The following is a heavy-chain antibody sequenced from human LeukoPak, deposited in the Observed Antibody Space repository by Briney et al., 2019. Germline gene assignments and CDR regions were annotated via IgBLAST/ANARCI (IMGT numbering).Heavy chain of an antibody. J-gene: IGHJ4*02. CDR2: ISYDGSNK. CDR3: AADGWGRNSGAYDY. V-gene: IGHV3-30*04. D-gene: IGHD2-15*01. CDR1: GFTFSSYA. Sequence: GGSLRLSCAASGFTFSSYAMHWVRQAPGKGLEWVAVISYDGSNKYYADSVKGRFTISRDNSKNTLYLQMNSLRAEDTAVYYCAADGWGRNSGAYDYWGQGNLVTVSS.